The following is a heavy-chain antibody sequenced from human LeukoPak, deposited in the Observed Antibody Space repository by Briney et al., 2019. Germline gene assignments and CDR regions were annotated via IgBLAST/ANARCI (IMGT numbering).Heavy chain of an antibody. CDR3: ARVLAYGDYSNWFDP. V-gene: IGHV4-61*01. J-gene: IGHJ5*02. CDR1: GGSISSSSYY. D-gene: IGHD4-17*01. Sequence: SETLSLTCTVSGGSISSSSYYWSWIRQPPGKGLEWIGYIYYSGSTNYNPSLKSRVTISVDTSKNQFSLKLSSVTAADTAVYYCARVLAYGDYSNWFDPWGQGTLVTVSS. CDR2: IYYSGST.